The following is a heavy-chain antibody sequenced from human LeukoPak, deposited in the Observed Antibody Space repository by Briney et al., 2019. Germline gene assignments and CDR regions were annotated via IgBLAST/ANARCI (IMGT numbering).Heavy chain of an antibody. V-gene: IGHV4-39*07. CDR3: ARAYCGGDCYSGVYYFDY. J-gene: IGHJ4*02. D-gene: IGHD2-21*02. Sequence: SETLSLTCTVSGGSISSSSYYWGWIRQPPGKGLEWIGSIYHSGSTYYNPSLKSRVTISVDTSKDQFSLKLSSVTAADTAVYYCARAYCGGDCYSGVYYFDYWGQGTLVTVSS. CDR1: GGSISSSSYY. CDR2: IYHSGST.